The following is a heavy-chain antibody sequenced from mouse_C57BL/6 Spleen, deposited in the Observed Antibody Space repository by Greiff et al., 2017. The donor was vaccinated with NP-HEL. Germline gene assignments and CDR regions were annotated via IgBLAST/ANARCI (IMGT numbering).Heavy chain of an antibody. CDR1: GYSFTGYF. Sequence: SGPELVKPGDSVKISCKASGYSFTGYFMNWVMQSHGKSLVWIGRINPYNGDTFYNQKFKGKATLTVDKSSSTAHMELRSLTSEDSAVYYCARCGSSYVYFDYWGQGTTLTVSS. CDR3: ARCGSSYVYFDY. V-gene: IGHV1-20*01. D-gene: IGHD1-1*01. CDR2: INPYNGDT. J-gene: IGHJ2*01.